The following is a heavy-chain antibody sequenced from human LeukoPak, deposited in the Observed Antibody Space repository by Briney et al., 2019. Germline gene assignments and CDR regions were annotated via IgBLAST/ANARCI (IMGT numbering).Heavy chain of an antibody. Sequence: PSETLSLTCTVSGGSISSGTYYWSWIRQPAGKGLEWIGRIYTSGSTNYNPSLKRRVTISVDTSKNQFSLKLSSVTAADTAVYYCARDIVVVVAATLPKYNWFDPWGQGTLVTVSS. V-gene: IGHV4-61*02. CDR1: GGSISSGTYY. CDR3: ARDIVVVVAATLPKYNWFDP. J-gene: IGHJ5*02. D-gene: IGHD2-15*01. CDR2: IYTSGST.